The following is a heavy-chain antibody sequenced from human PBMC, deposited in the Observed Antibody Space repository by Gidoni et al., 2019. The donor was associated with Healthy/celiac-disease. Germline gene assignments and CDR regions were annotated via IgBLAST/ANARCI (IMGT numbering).Heavy chain of an antibody. Sequence: EVQLLEYGGGLVQAGGSLRLSCAASGFTFSSSAMSWVRQAPGKGLEWVAAISGSGSRTYYEDSVKGLFTISRDNSKNTLYLQMNSLRAEDTAVYYGANSPGLKLGWGQGTLVTVSS. CDR2: ISGSGSRT. D-gene: IGHD3-10*01. J-gene: IGHJ4*02. CDR1: GFTFSSSA. V-gene: IGHV3-23*01. CDR3: ANSPGLKLG.